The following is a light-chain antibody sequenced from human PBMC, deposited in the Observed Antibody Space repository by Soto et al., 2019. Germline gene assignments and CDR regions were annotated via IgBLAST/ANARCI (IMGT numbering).Light chain of an antibody. Sequence: IMQSPATLSVSHGERATLSCRARQSVSSNLAWYQQKPGQAPRLLIYGASTRATGIPARFSGSGSGTEFTLTISSLQSEDFAVYYCQQYNNWPPITFGQGTRLEIK. J-gene: IGKJ5*01. CDR2: GAS. CDR3: QQYNNWPPIT. CDR1: QSVSSN. V-gene: IGKV3-15*01.